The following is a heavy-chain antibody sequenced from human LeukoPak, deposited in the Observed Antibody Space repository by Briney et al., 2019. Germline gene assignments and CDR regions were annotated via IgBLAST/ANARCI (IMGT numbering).Heavy chain of an antibody. CDR3: ARGVTQLGTTHRSAGYYMDV. CDR1: GGSFSGYY. D-gene: IGHD5-18*01. CDR2: INHSGST. Sequence: TSETLSLTCAVYGGSFSGYYWSWIRQPPGKGLEWIGEINHSGSTNYNPSLKSRVTISVDTSKNQFSLKLSSVTAADTAVYYCARGVTQLGTTHRSAGYYMDVWGKGTTVTVSS. V-gene: IGHV4-34*01. J-gene: IGHJ6*03.